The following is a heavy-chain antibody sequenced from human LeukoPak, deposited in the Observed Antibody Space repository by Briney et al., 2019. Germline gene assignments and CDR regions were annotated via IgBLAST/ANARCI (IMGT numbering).Heavy chain of an antibody. CDR2: ISSNGGST. CDR1: GSTFSSYA. J-gene: IGHJ2*01. CDR3: ARDSGPRYFDL. V-gene: IGHV3-64*01. Sequence: PGGSLRLSCAASGSTFSSYAMHWVRQAPGKGLECVSAISSNGGSTYYANSVKGRFTISRDSSKNTLYLQMGSLRAEDMAVYYCARDSGPRYFDLWGRGTLVTVSS.